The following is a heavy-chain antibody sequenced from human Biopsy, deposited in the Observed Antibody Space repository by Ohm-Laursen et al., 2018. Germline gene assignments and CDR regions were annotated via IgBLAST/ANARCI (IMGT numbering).Heavy chain of an antibody. CDR1: GGSIGGGEYY. J-gene: IGHJ2*01. D-gene: IGHD3-22*01. Sequence: PSQTLSLTCTVSGGSIGGGEYYWNWIRQHPGKGLEWIGLISYSGTTFYNPSLESLLTISIDTSKNHFSLNLRSVTVADTAVYYCARGVPHYDGSGFPLAGYWYFDLWGRGTLVTVSS. CDR3: ARGVPHYDGSGFPLAGYWYFDL. CDR2: ISYSGTT. V-gene: IGHV4-31*01.